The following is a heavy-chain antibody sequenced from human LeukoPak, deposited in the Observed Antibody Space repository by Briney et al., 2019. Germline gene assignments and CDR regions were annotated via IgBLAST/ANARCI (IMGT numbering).Heavy chain of an antibody. D-gene: IGHD1-26*01. CDR1: GFTFSSYA. CDR3: AKVGSYGYWYFDL. Sequence: GGSLRLSCAASGFTFSSYAMSWVRQAPGKGLEWVSAISGSGGSTYYADSVKGRFTISRDSSKNTLYLQMNSLRAEDTAVYYCAKVGSYGYWYFDLWGRGTLVTVSS. CDR2: ISGSGGST. V-gene: IGHV3-23*01. J-gene: IGHJ2*01.